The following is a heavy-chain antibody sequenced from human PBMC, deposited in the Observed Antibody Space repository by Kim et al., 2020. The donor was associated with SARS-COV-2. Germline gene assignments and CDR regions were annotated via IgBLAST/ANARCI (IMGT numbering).Heavy chain of an antibody. J-gene: IGHJ4*02. V-gene: IGHV3-23*01. Sequence: GGSLRLSCAASGFTFSSYVMSWVRQAPGKRLEWVSGVSGSGVNTYYADSVKGRFTISRDNSENRLYLQMNSLRAEDSAVYYCAPTAAAFDYWGQGTLVTVSS. CDR1: GFTFSSYV. CDR3: APTAAAFDY. D-gene: IGHD2-2*01. CDR2: VSGSGVNT.